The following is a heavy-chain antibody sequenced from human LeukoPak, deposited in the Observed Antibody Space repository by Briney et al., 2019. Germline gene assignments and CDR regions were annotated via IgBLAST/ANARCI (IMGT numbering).Heavy chain of an antibody. D-gene: IGHD6-13*01. V-gene: IGHV4-39*01. CDR1: GGSISNADYY. CDR2: IFYGERN. Sequence: SETLSLTCTVSGGSISNADYYWGWIRQAPGKGLEWIGSIFYGERNHYNPSLKSRATMSVDTSKNQFSLKLTSVTAADAAMYYCARQLPTAAADTRGYFEYWGQGAVVTVSS. CDR3: ARQLPTAAADTRGYFEY. J-gene: IGHJ4*01.